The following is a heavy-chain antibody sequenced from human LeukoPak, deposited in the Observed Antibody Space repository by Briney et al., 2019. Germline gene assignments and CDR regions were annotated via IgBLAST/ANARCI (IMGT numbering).Heavy chain of an antibody. D-gene: IGHD3-10*01. CDR3: AREWGPGSSWYFDF. Sequence: ASVTVSCKASGYTFTSYYMHWVRQAPGQGLEWMGIINPSGGSTSYAQKFQGRVTLTRDTSTSTLYMELSSLRSEDTAIYYCAREWGPGSSWYFDFWGQGTLVTVSS. CDR1: GYTFTSYY. CDR2: INPSGGST. V-gene: IGHV1-46*01. J-gene: IGHJ4*02.